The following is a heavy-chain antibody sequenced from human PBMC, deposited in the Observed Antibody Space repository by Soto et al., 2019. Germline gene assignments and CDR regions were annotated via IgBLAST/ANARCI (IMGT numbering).Heavy chain of an antibody. CDR2: IIPIFGTA. Sequence: QVQLVQSGAEVKKPGYSVRVSCKVSGGTFSSYAITWEREAPGQGLEWMGGIIPIFGTANYAQKFQARVTITADESTSTAYMELSSLRSEDTAVYYCARDRGPSSGYYPYWFDPWGQGTLVTVSS. D-gene: IGHD3-22*01. CDR3: ARDRGPSSGYYPYWFDP. V-gene: IGHV1-69*12. J-gene: IGHJ5*02. CDR1: GGTFSSYA.